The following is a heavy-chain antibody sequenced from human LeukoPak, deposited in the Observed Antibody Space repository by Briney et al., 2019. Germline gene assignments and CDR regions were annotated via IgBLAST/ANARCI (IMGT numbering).Heavy chain of an antibody. D-gene: IGHD2-2*01. V-gene: IGHV4-31*03. Sequence: SETLSLTCTVSGGSISSGGYYWSWIRQHPGKGLEWIGYIYYSGSTYYNPSLKSRVTISVDTTKNQFSLKLSSVTAADTAVYYCAKDVAVVVPAAIDYWGQGTLVTVSS. CDR3: AKDVAVVVPAAIDY. J-gene: IGHJ4*02. CDR2: IYYSGST. CDR1: GGSISSGGYY.